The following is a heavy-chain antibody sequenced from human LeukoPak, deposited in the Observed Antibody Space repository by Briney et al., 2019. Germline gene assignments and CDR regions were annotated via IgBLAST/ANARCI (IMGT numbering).Heavy chain of an antibody. V-gene: IGHV3-7*02. CDR1: GFTFSSYW. CDR2: IKQDGSEK. Sequence: GGSLRLSCATSGFTFSSYWMSWVRQAPGRGLEWVANIKQDGSEKYYVDSVKGRFTISRDNAKNSLYLQMNSLRAEDTAVYYCARGGDGSNIYWYFDLWGRGTLVTVSS. CDR3: ARGGDGSNIYWYFDL. D-gene: IGHD5-24*01. J-gene: IGHJ2*01.